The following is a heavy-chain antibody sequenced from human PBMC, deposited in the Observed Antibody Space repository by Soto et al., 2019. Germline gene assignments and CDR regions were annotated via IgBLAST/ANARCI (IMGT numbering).Heavy chain of an antibody. CDR3: AISNLVVVVATTPDYGMDV. CDR1: GGTFSSYA. CDR2: IIPSFGTA. Sequence: QVQLVQSGAEVKKPGSSVKVSCKASGGTFSSYAISWLRQAPGQGLEWMGGIIPSFGTANYAQKFQGRVTITADESTSTAYMELSSLRSEDTAVYYCAISNLVVVVATTPDYGMDVWGQGTTVTVSS. D-gene: IGHD2-15*01. V-gene: IGHV1-69*01. J-gene: IGHJ6*02.